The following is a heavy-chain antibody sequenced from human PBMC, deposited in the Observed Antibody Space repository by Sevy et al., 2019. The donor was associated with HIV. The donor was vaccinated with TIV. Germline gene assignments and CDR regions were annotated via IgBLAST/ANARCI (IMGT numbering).Heavy chain of an antibody. D-gene: IGHD3-22*01. J-gene: IGHJ4*02. V-gene: IGHV3-15*01. Sequence: GGSLRLSCAASGFTFSNAWMSWDRQAPGKGLEWVGRIKSKTDGGTTDDAAPVKGRFTISRDDSKNTRYLQMNSLKTEDTAVYYCTTGPGSNYYDSSGKRVYFDYWGQGTLVTVSS. CDR2: IKSKTDGGTT. CDR1: GFTFSNAW. CDR3: TTGPGSNYYDSSGKRVYFDY.